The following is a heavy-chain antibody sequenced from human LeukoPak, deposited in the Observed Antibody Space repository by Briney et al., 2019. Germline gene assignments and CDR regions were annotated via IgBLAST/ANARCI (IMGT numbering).Heavy chain of an antibody. CDR1: GFTLSSNY. CDR2: IYSGGST. J-gene: IGHJ6*03. CDR3: ARRVVEYSSSTPRGNYYYYMDV. V-gene: IGHV3-53*01. Sequence: GGSLRLSCAASGFTLSSNYMSWVRQAPGEGLEWVSVIYSGGSTYYADSVKGRYTISRDNSKNTLYLQMNSLRAEDTAVYYCARRVVEYSSSTPRGNYYYYMDVWGKGTTVTVSS. D-gene: IGHD6-6*01.